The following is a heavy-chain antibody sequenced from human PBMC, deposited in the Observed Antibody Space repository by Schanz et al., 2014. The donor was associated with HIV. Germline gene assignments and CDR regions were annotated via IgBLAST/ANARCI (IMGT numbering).Heavy chain of an antibody. Sequence: QVQLVESGGGVVQPRRSLRLSCAASGFSFNNYGMHWVRQAPGKGLEWVAVMSYDGINKHYADSVKGRFTISRDNSKNTLYLQMKSLRPEDRAVYYCAKDRNYYDSRYRGKGNYYYYYGMDVWGQGTAVTVSS. CDR3: AKDRNYYDSRYRGKGNYYYYYGMDV. CDR2: MSYDGINK. CDR1: GFSFNNYG. D-gene: IGHD3-22*01. J-gene: IGHJ6*02. V-gene: IGHV3-30*18.